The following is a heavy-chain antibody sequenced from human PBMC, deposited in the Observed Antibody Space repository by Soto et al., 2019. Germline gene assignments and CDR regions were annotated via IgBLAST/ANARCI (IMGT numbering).Heavy chain of an antibody. CDR2: TYCRSKWCH. CDR1: GDSVSSNRAA. CDR3: TRDLRPYINGDTSWLGP. Sequence: SRTLSLTCAISGDSVSSNRAAWNWIRESPSRGLEWLGRTYCRSKWCHDYAVSVKSRITINPATSKTQFSLQLNSVTPEDTAVYYCTRDLRPYINGDTSWLGPWGQGTPVPVSS. D-gene: IGHD3-10*01. V-gene: IGHV6-1*01. J-gene: IGHJ5*02.